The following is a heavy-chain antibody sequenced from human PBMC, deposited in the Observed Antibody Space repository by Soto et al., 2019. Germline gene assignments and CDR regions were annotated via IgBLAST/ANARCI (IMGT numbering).Heavy chain of an antibody. V-gene: IGHV1-3*01. CDR3: ARVPDIVVVPDYYYYMDV. CDR2: INAGNGNT. Sequence: ASVKVSCKASGYTFTSYAMHWVRQAPGQRFEWMGWINAGNGNTKYSQKFQGRVTITRDTSASTAYMELSSLRSEDTAVYYCARVPDIVVVPDYYYYMDVWGKGTTVTVS. CDR1: GYTFTSYA. J-gene: IGHJ6*03. D-gene: IGHD2-2*01.